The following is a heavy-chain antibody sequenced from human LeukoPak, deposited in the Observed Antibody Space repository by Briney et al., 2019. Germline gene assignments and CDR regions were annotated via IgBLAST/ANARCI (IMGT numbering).Heavy chain of an antibody. Sequence: GGSLRLSCAASGFTFSTFAMIWVRQPPGKGLEWVSSIFPSGGEIHYADSVRGRFTISRDNSKSTLSLQMNSLRAEDTAIYYRATYRQVLLPFESWGQGTLVTVSS. V-gene: IGHV3-23*01. CDR1: GFTFSTFA. CDR2: IFPSGGEI. D-gene: IGHD2-8*02. CDR3: ATYRQVLLPFES. J-gene: IGHJ4*02.